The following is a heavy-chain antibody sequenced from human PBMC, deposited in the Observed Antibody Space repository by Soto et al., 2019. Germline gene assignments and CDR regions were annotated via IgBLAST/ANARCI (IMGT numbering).Heavy chain of an antibody. CDR3: AREIVVARGASYFDY. Sequence: SGFTFSDDYMSWIRQAPGKGLEWVSYISSSGSTIYYADSVKGRFTISRDNAKNSLYLQMNSLRAEDTAVYYCAREIVVARGASYFDYWGPGTLVTVSS. D-gene: IGHD2-2*01. CDR2: ISSSGSTI. V-gene: IGHV3-11*04. J-gene: IGHJ4*02. CDR1: GFTFSDDY.